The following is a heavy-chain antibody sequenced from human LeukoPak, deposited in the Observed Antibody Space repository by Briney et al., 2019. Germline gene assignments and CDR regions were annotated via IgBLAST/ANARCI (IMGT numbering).Heavy chain of an antibody. CDR3: ARDVAAHPYYYYGMDV. Sequence: ASVKVSCKASGYTFTSYDINWVRQATGQGLEWMGWINPNSGGTNYAQKFQGRVTMTRDTSTSTAYMELSRLRSDDTAVYYCARDVAAHPYYYYGMDVWGQGTTVTVSS. CDR2: INPNSGGT. V-gene: IGHV1-2*02. J-gene: IGHJ6*02. CDR1: GYTFTSYD. D-gene: IGHD6-6*01.